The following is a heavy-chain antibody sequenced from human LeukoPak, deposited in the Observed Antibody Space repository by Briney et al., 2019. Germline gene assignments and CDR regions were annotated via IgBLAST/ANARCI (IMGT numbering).Heavy chain of an antibody. CDR1: GYTFTGYY. Sequence: ASVEVSCKASGYTFTGYYMHWVRQAPGQGLEWMGWINPNSGGTNYAQKFQGRVTMTRDTSISTAYMELSRLRSDDTAVYYCARGVGATGNWFDPWGQGTLVTVSS. CDR3: ARGVGATGNWFDP. D-gene: IGHD1-26*01. CDR2: INPNSGGT. V-gene: IGHV1-2*02. J-gene: IGHJ5*02.